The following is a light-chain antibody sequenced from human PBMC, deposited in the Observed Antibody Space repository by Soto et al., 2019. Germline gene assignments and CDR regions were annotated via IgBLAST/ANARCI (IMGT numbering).Light chain of an antibody. CDR3: SSYTSSSTVV. CDR1: SSDVGGYNY. CDR2: DVS. J-gene: IGLJ2*01. V-gene: IGLV2-14*01. Sequence: QYALTHPASVSGSPVQSITISCTGTSSDVGGYNYVSWYQQHPGKAPKLMIYDVSNRPSGVSNRFSGSKSGNTASLNISGLQAEDEADYYCSSYTSSSTVVFGGGTKLNVL.